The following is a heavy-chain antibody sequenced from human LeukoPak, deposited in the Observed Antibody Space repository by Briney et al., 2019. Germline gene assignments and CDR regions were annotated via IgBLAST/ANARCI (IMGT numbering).Heavy chain of an antibody. Sequence: PGGSLRLSCAASGFTFSSYAMHWVRQAPGKGLEYVSAISSNGGNANSVKGRFTISRDNSKNTLYLQMGSLRAEDMAVYYCARPNYYGSGFYYYGMDVWGQGTTVTVSS. CDR3: ARPNYYGSGFYYYGMDV. CDR2: ISSNGG. D-gene: IGHD3-10*01. CDR1: GFTFSSYA. J-gene: IGHJ6*02. V-gene: IGHV3-64*01.